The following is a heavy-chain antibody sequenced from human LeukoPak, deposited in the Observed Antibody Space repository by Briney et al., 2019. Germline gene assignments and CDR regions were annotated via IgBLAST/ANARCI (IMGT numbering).Heavy chain of an antibody. D-gene: IGHD3-22*01. Sequence: GASVKVSRKASGYTFTSYGISWVRQAPGQGLEWMGWISPYNGNTNYAQKFQGRVTMTTDTSTSTAYMELRSLRSDDTAIYYCARDSITLIKDFWGQGTLVTVSS. V-gene: IGHV1-18*01. CDR1: GYTFTSYG. J-gene: IGHJ4*02. CDR3: ARDSITLIKDF. CDR2: ISPYNGNT.